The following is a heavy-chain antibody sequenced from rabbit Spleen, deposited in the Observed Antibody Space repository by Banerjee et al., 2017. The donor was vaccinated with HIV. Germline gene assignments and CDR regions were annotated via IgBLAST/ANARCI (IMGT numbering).Heavy chain of an antibody. Sequence: QEQLEESGGGLVKPGGTLTLTCKASGIDFSNYYYMCWVRQAPGKGLELIAWIYTRDGSTWYASWVNGRFTISRSTSLNTVDLKMTSLTAADTATYFCARDTGSSFSSYGMDLWGPGTLVTVS. CDR1: GIDFSNYYY. D-gene: IGHD8-1*01. V-gene: IGHV1S43*01. J-gene: IGHJ6*01. CDR2: IYTRDGST. CDR3: ARDTGSSFSSYGMDL.